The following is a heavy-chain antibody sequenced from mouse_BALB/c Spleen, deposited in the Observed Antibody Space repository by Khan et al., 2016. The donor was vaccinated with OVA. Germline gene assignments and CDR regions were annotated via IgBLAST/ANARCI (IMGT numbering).Heavy chain of an antibody. CDR2: IWTGGST. V-gene: IGHV2-2*02. CDR3: AIRSGLSYFYAMDY. Sequence: QVQLQQSGPGLVQPSQSLSITCTVSGFSLTNYGVHWVRQSPGQGLEWLGVIWTGGSTDYNAAFISRLSISKDNSKSQVFFKMNSLQANDTAIYYCAIRSGLSYFYAMDYWGQGTSVTVSS. J-gene: IGHJ4*01. CDR1: GFSLTNYG. D-gene: IGHD1-3*01.